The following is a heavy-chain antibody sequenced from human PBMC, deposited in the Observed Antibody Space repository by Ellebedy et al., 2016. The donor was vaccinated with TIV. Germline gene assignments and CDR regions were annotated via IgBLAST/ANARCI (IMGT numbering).Heavy chain of an antibody. CDR1: GFTFSSYS. J-gene: IGHJ4*02. Sequence: PGGSLRLSCAASGFTFSSYSMNWVRQAPGKGLEWVSSISSSSSYTNYADSVKGRFTISRDNAKNSLYLQMNSLRAEDTAVYYCARDLVGATAFDYWGQGTLVTVSS. CDR3: ARDLVGATAFDY. D-gene: IGHD1-26*01. V-gene: IGHV3-21*01. CDR2: ISSSSSYT.